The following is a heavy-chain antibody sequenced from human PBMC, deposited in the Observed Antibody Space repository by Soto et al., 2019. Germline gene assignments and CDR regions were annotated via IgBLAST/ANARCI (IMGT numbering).Heavy chain of an antibody. CDR2: IWYDGSNK. Sequence: QVQLVQSGAEVKKPGSSVKVSCKASGGTFSSYGMHWVRQAPGKGLEWVAVIWYDGSNKYYADSVKGRFTISRDNSKNTLYLQMNSLRAEDTAVYYCARALGLGNWFDPWGQGTLVTVSS. J-gene: IGHJ5*02. D-gene: IGHD1-26*01. CDR3: ARALGLGNWFDP. CDR1: GGTFSSYG. V-gene: IGHV3-33*01.